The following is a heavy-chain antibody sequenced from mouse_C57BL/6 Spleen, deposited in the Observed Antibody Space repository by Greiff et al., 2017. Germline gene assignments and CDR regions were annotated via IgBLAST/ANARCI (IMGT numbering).Heavy chain of an antibody. D-gene: IGHD2-4*01. CDR2: IYPGSGST. J-gene: IGHJ3*01. CDR1: GYTFTSYW. V-gene: IGHV1-55*01. CDR3: ASDYDYDSVAFAY. Sequence: QVQLQQPGAELVKPGASVKMSCKASGYTFTSYWITWVKQRPGQGLEWIGDIYPGSGSTNYNEKFKSKATLTVDTSSSTAYMQLSSLTAEDSAVYYGASDYDYDSVAFAYWGQGTLVTVSA.